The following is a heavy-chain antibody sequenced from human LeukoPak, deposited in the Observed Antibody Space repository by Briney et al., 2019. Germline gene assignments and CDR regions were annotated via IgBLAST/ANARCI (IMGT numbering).Heavy chain of an antibody. V-gene: IGHV3-21*01. Sequence: GGPLRLSCAASGFTFSSYSMNWVRQAPGKGLEWVSSISSSSSYIYYADSVKGRFTISRDNAKNSLYLQMNSLRAEDTAVYYCARDRGRVNWFDPWGQGTLVTVSS. CDR1: GFTFSSYS. J-gene: IGHJ5*02. CDR2: ISSSSSYI. D-gene: IGHD2-15*01. CDR3: ARDRGRVNWFDP.